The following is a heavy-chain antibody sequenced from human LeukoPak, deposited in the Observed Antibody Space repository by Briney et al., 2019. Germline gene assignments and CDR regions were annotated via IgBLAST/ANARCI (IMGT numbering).Heavy chain of an antibody. CDR3: AIPNYDILTGFSLDH. Sequence: ASVKVSCKASGGTFSSYAISWVRQAPGQGLEWMGGIIPIFGTANYAQKFQGRVTITADKSTSTAYMELSSLRSEDTAVYYCAIPNYDILTGFSLDHWGQGTLVTVSS. CDR2: IIPIFGTA. D-gene: IGHD3-9*01. V-gene: IGHV1-69*06. J-gene: IGHJ4*02. CDR1: GGTFSSYA.